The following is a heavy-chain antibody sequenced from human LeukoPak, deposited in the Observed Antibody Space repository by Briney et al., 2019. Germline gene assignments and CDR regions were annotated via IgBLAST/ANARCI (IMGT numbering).Heavy chain of an antibody. V-gene: IGHV3-23*01. CDR2: ISGSGGNT. J-gene: IGHJ4*02. CDR1: GFTFSSYA. D-gene: IGHD2-15*01. CDR3: AKDGGYCSGGSCYSTYADY. Sequence: QAGGSLRLSCAASGFTFSSYAMSWVRQAPGKGLEWVSAISGSGGNTYYADYVKGRFTISRDNSKNTLYLQMNGLRAEDTAVYYCAKDGGYCSGGSCYSTYADYWGQGTLVTVSS.